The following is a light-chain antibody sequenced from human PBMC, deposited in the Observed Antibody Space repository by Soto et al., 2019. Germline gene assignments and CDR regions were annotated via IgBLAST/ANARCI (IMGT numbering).Light chain of an antibody. CDR1: SSDVGGYNY. CDR2: EVS. CDR3: SSYAGSNNLV. V-gene: IGLV2-8*01. J-gene: IGLJ3*02. Sequence: QSALTQPPSASGSPGQSVTISCTGTSSDVGGYNYVSWYQQHPGKAPKLMIYEVSERPSGVPARISVSKSGNTASLTVSGLQAEDEADYYCSSYAGSNNLVFGGGTKLTVL.